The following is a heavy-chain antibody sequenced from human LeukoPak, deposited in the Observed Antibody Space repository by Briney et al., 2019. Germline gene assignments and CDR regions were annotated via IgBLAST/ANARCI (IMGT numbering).Heavy chain of an antibody. CDR3: ARDHQLPLLGWFDP. J-gene: IGHJ5*02. CDR1: GYTFTGYY. V-gene: IGHV1-2*02. CDR2: INPNSGGT. Sequence: EASVKVSCKASGYTFTGYYIHWVRQAPGQGLEWMGWINPNSGGTNYAQKFQGRVTMTRDTSISTAYMELTRLRSDDTAVYYCARDHQLPLLGWFDPWGQGTLVTVSS. D-gene: IGHD2-2*01.